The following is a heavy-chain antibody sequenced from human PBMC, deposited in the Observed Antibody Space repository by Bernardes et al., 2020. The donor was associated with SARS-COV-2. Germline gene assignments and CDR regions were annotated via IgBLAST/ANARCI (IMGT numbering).Heavy chain of an antibody. CDR2: INLSGTG. D-gene: IGHD3-16*01. V-gene: IGHV4-34*01. J-gene: IGHJ6*02. CDR1: GESLSPYY. CDR3: AGGGIMAALGGVPGMDV. Sequence: SETLSLTCAVYGESLSPYYWSWIRQPPGKGLEWIGEINLSGTGNRNPSLKSRVTMSVDTSRNQFSLTVNSVTAADSGVYYCAGGGIMAALGGVPGMDVWGQGTTVTVSS.